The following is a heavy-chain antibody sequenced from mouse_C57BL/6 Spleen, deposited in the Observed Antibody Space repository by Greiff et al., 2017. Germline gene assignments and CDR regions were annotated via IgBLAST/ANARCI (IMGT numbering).Heavy chain of an antibody. J-gene: IGHJ3*01. D-gene: IGHD3-2*02. CDR2: IDPEDGET. CDR1: GFNIKDYY. CDR3: AIDSSGWAD. Sequence: EVMLVESGAELVKPGASVKLSCTASGFNIKDYYMPWVKQRPEQGLEWIGRIDPEDGETKYAPKFQGKATITADTSSNTAYLQLSSLTAEDAAVYYCAIDSSGWADWGQGALVTVSA. V-gene: IGHV14-2*01.